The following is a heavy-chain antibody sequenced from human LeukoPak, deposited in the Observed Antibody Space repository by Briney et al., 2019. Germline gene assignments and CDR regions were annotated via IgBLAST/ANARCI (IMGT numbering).Heavy chain of an antibody. V-gene: IGHV3-53*05. CDR1: GVTGGSDA. CDR3: AKGTGGY. Sequence: GVTGGSDAMGGGRLAPEKGLEWVSFIYSGGNTLYSDSVKGRFTISRDNSKNTLYLQMNSLRAEDTAVYYCAKGTGGYWGQGTLVTVSS. CDR2: IYSGGNT. J-gene: IGHJ4*02. D-gene: IGHD3-16*01.